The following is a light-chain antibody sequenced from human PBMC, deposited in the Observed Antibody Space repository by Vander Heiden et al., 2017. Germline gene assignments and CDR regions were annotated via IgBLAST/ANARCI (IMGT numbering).Light chain of an antibody. J-gene: IGKJ1*01. CDR3: QQYNGYSWT. Sequence: DIPMAQSPSTLSASVGDRVTIPCRASQGIATWLAWYQQKPGKAPKVLIYKASSLESGVPSRFSGSGSGTEFTLTISSLQPDDFATYYCQQYNGYSWTFGQGTKVEIK. CDR2: KAS. V-gene: IGKV1-5*03. CDR1: QGIATW.